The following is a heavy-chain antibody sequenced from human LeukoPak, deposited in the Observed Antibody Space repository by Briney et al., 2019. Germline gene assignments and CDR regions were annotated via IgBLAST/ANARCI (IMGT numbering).Heavy chain of an antibody. CDR1: GFTFSTYT. CDR3: ARYIATAGHLAFDY. V-gene: IGHV3-21*01. D-gene: IGHD6-13*01. Sequence: GGSLRLSCAASGFTFSTYTMNWVRQAPGKGLEWVSSISTSSNNIYYSDSMKGRFTISRDNAKNSLFLQMNSLRAEDTAIYYCARYIATAGHLAFDYWGQGTLVTVSS. J-gene: IGHJ4*02. CDR2: ISTSSNNI.